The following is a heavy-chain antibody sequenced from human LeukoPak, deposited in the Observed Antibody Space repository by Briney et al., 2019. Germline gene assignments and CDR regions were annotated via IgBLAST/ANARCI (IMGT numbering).Heavy chain of an antibody. CDR3: ARQLIPEQLVLFF. CDR1: GGSISNYS. D-gene: IGHD6-13*01. V-gene: IGHV4-59*01. Sequence: AGTLCLTCTASGGSISNYSWNWIRQPPGKGLEWIGYINSTGSTNYNSSLKGRVTMSVDTSKNHFSLKLKAVTPEDTAVYYCARQLIPEQLVLFFWGQGTPVTASS. J-gene: IGHJ4*02. CDR2: INSTGST.